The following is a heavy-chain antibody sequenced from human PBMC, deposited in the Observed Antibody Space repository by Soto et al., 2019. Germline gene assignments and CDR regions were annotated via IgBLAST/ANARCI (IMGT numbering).Heavy chain of an antibody. CDR2: ISYDGSNK. CDR3: AKDYGTTFSYYYYGMDV. V-gene: IGHV3-30*18. D-gene: IGHD1-7*01. Sequence: GGSLRLSCAASGFTFSSYGMHWVRQAPGKGLEWVAVISYDGSNKYYADSVKGRFTISRDNSKNTLYLQMNSLRAEDTAVYYCAKDYGTTFSYYYYGMDVWGQGTTVTVSS. J-gene: IGHJ6*02. CDR1: GFTFSSYG.